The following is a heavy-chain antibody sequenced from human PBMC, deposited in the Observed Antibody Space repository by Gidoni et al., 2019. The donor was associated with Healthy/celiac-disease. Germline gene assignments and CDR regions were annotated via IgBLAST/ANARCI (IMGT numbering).Heavy chain of an antibody. D-gene: IGHD1-26*01. CDR2: ISYDGSNK. J-gene: IGHJ3*02. V-gene: IGHV3-30-3*01. CDR3: ARDLLSAFDI. CDR1: GFTFSSYA. Sequence: QVQLVESGGGVVQPGRSLSLPCAASGFTFSSYAMHGVRQAPGKGLEWVAVISYDGSNKYYADSVKGRFTISRDNSKNTLYLQMNSLRAEDTAVYYCARDLLSAFDIWGQGTMVTVSS.